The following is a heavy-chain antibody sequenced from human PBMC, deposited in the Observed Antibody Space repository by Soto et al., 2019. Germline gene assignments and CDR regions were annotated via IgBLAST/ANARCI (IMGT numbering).Heavy chain of an antibody. CDR2: INPSGGST. Sequence: ASVKVSCKASGYTFTSYYMHWLRQAPGQGLEWMGIINPSGGSTSYAQKFQGRVTMTRDTSTSTVYMELSSLRSEDTAVYYCTCVFLTGGTCFSIDPWCKGPLVTVSS. CDR3: TCVFLTGGTCFSIDP. D-gene: IGHD2-15*01. J-gene: IGHJ5*02. CDR1: GYTFTSYY. V-gene: IGHV1-46*01.